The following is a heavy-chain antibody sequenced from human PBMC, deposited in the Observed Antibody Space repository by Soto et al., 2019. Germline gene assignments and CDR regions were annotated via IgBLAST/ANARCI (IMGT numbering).Heavy chain of an antibody. CDR2: IIPIFGTA. CDR3: AINEGRDVSTFDY. CDR1: GGIFTRYD. V-gene: IGHV1-69*01. Sequence: QVQLVQSGAEVKTPGSSVKVSCKASGGIFTRYDIRWVRQAPGQGLEWMGAIIPIFGTANYAQKFQGRVTITADATTSTAYMELSSLRSEDMAMYYCAINEGRDVSTFDYWGQGTLVTVSS. J-gene: IGHJ4*02. D-gene: IGHD3-10*02.